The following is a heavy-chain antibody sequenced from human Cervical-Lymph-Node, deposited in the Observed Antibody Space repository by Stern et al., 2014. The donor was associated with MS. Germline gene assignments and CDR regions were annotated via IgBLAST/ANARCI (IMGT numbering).Heavy chain of an antibody. J-gene: IGHJ5*02. CDR1: GGTFSKFP. CDR3: ALSSETSDRGYALGYDL. V-gene: IGHV1-69*01. Sequence: VQLVESGAEVTKPGSSVKVSCKASGGTFSKFPSSWVRQAPGQGLEWMGGIFPVFGTPTCAQEFMGRVTSTADVSTSTVYMELSSLRSDDTAVYYCALSSETSDRGYALGYDLWGQGTLVTVSS. CDR2: IFPVFGTP. D-gene: IGHD1-14*01.